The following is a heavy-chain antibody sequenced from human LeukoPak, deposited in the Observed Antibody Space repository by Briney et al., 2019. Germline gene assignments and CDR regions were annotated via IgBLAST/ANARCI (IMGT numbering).Heavy chain of an antibody. V-gene: IGHV4-61*01. J-gene: IGHJ5*02. CDR2: IYYSGST. D-gene: IGHD5-24*01. CDR1: GGSISSSSYY. Sequence: SETLSLTCTASGGSISSSSYYWSWIRQPPGKGLEWIGYIYYSGSTNYNPSLKSRVTISVDTSKNQFSLKLSSVTAADTAVYYCARAGYGYNQVLGWFDPWGQGTLVTVSS. CDR3: ARAGYGYNQVLGWFDP.